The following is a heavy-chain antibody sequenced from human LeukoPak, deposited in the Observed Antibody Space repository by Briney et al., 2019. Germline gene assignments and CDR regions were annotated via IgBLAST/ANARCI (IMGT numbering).Heavy chain of an antibody. CDR2: ISYDGSNK. V-gene: IGHV3-30*03. CDR3: TVTTNYDAFDI. Sequence: GGSLRLSCAASGFPFSSYEMNWVRQAPGKGLEWVAVISYDGSNKYYADSVKGRFAISRDNSKNTLYLQMNSLRAEDTAVYFGTVTTNYDAFDIWGQGTMVTVSS. J-gene: IGHJ3*02. CDR1: GFPFSSYE. D-gene: IGHD4-17*01.